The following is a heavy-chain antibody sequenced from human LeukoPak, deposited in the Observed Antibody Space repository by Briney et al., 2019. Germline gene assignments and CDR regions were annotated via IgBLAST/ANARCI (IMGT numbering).Heavy chain of an antibody. CDR1: GGTFSSYA. Sequence: SVKVSCKASGGTFSSYAISWVRQAPGQGLEWMGGIIPIFGTANYAQKFQGRVTITTDESTSTAYMELSSLRSEDTAVYYCARGRDGYNILLFDYWGQGTLVTVSS. D-gene: IGHD5-24*01. CDR3: ARGRDGYNILLFDY. J-gene: IGHJ4*02. CDR2: IIPIFGTA. V-gene: IGHV1-69*05.